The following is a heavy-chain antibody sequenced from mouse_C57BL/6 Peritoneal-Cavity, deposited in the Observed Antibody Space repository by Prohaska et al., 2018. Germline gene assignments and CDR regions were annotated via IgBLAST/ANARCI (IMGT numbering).Heavy chain of an antibody. D-gene: IGHD1-1*01. Sequence: PANGNTKYAPKFQGKATITADTSSNTAYLQLSSLTSEDTAIYECARRGRSYEDWYFDVWGTGTSVTVSS. V-gene: IGHV14-3*01. J-gene: IGHJ1*03. CDR3: ARRGRSYEDWYFDV. CDR2: PANGNT.